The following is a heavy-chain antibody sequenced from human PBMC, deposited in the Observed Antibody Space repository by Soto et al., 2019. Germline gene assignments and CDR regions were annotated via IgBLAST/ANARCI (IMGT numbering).Heavy chain of an antibody. Sequence: SETLSLTCTVSGGSISPYYWNWIRQSPGKGLEWIGYIYNTGSTTYNPSLKSRVTITVDTSKNQFSLRLSSVTAADTAVYYCARTSCDSLGCYTWGDRWFDPWGQGTLVTVSS. V-gene: IGHV4-59*01. D-gene: IGHD2-2*02. CDR2: IYNTGST. CDR3: ARTSCDSLGCYTWGDRWFDP. CDR1: GGSISPYY. J-gene: IGHJ5*02.